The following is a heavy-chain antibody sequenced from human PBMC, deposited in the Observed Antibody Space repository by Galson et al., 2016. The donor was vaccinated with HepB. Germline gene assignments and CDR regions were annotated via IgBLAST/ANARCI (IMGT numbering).Heavy chain of an antibody. J-gene: IGHJ4*02. Sequence: SLRLSCAASGFSVSNNYMTWVRQAPGKGLEWVSLINSGGGTSFADSVKGRFTISRDNSKNTLYLQMNSLRAEDTAVYYCARGGASDASGYWGQGTLVTVSS. V-gene: IGHV3-53*01. CDR1: GFSVSNNY. CDR2: INSGGGT. D-gene: IGHD2-21*02. CDR3: ARGGASDASGY.